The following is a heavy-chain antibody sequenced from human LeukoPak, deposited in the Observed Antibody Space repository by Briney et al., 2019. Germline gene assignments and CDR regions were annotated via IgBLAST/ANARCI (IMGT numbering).Heavy chain of an antibody. CDR3: ARGDAFSGDH. J-gene: IGHJ4*02. Sequence: GGSLRLSCAVSGFSFTNFWMSWVRQAPGRGLEWVANIHPEGNEKYHVESVKGRFAISRDNTKNLLFLQMNGLRVEDTAVYYCARGDAFSGDHWGQGTLVTVSS. CDR2: IHPEGNEK. V-gene: IGHV3-7*04. CDR1: GFSFTNFW.